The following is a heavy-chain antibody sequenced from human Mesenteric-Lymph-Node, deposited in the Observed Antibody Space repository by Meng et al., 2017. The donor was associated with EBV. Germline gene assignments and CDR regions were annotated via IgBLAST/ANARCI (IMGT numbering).Heavy chain of an antibody. D-gene: IGHD6-6*01. J-gene: IGHJ5*02. CDR3: ARKSIADGFDNWFDP. V-gene: IGHV4-34*01. Sequence: QVQLQQWGSGLLTPSETLSLTCSVYGWSFSGYYWSWIRQPPGKGLEWIGEINHSGSTNYNPSLKSRVTISVDTSKNQFSLKLSSVTAADAAVYYCARKSIADGFDNWFDPWGQGTLVTVSS. CDR1: GWSFSGYY. CDR2: INHSGST.